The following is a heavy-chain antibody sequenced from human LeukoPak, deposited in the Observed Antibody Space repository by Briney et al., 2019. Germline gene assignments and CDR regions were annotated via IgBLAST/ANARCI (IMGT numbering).Heavy chain of an antibody. J-gene: IGHJ6*02. V-gene: IGHV1-69*01. Sequence: ASVKVSCKASGGTFSSYAISWVRQAPGQGLEWMGGIIPIFGTANYAQKFQGRVTIIADESTSTAYMELSSLRSEDTAVYYCASRPNYYYGMDVWGQGTTVTVSS. CDR1: GGTFSSYA. CDR3: ASRPNYYYGMDV. CDR2: IIPIFGTA.